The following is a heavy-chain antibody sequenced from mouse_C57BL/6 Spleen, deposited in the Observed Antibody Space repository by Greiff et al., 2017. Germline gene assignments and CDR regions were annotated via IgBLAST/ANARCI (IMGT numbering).Heavy chain of an antibody. CDR3: AVYDYENYAMDY. CDR1: GYTFTSYW. CDR2: IHPNSGST. Sequence: QVQLQQPGAELVKPGASVKLSCKASGYTFTSYWMHWVKQRPGQGLEWIGMIHPNSGSTNYNEKFKSKATLTVDKSSSTAYMQLSSLTSEDSAVYHCAVYDYENYAMDYWGQGTSVTVSS. V-gene: IGHV1-64*01. D-gene: IGHD2-4*01. J-gene: IGHJ4*01.